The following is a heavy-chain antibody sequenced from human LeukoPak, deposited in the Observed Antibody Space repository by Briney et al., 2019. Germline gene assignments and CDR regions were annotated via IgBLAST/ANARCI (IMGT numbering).Heavy chain of an antibody. CDR2: ISSSGSAI. V-gene: IGHV3-48*03. Sequence: GGSLRLSCAASGFTFSSYEMNWVRQAPGKGLEWVSYISSSGSAIYYADSVKGRFTISRDNAKNSLYLQMNSLRAEDTAVYYCARGITMVRGIPYWFDPWGQGTLVTVSP. CDR1: GFTFSSYE. CDR3: ARGITMVRGIPYWFDP. D-gene: IGHD3-10*01. J-gene: IGHJ5*02.